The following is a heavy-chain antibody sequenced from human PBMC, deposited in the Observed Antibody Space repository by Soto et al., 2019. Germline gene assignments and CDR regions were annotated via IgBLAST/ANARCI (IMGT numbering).Heavy chain of an antibody. CDR2: IYHNGSP. Sequence: QLQLQESGSGLVKPSQTLSLTCAVSGGSMSSGGYSWSWIRQPPGKGLEWIGYIYHNGSPYYNPSLKGRVTIAVVRSKTQFSLKLSCVTAADTAVYYCARVPDVWGQGTTVTVSS. J-gene: IGHJ6*02. CDR1: GGSMSSGGYS. V-gene: IGHV4-30-2*01. CDR3: ARVPDV.